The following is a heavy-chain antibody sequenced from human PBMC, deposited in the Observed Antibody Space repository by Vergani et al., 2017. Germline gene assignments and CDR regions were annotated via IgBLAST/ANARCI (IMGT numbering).Heavy chain of an antibody. CDR2: ISAYTGHT. D-gene: IGHD3-16*01. Sequence: QVQLVQSGAEVKEPGASVKVSCKASGYTFTNYGFSWVRQAPGQGLEWMGWISAYTGHTNYPQKLQGRVTMTTDTSTTTAYMELRGLRSYDTAVYYCARKDSGSTFGACDIWGQGTMVTVSS. V-gene: IGHV1-18*01. CDR3: ARKDSGSTFGACDI. J-gene: IGHJ3*02. CDR1: GYTFTNYG.